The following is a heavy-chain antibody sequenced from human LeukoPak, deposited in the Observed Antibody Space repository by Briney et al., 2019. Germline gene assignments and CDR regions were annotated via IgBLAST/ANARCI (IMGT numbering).Heavy chain of an antibody. Sequence: GGSLRLSCAASGFTLSNYPMGWVRQAPVKGLEWLSAIGEEKSGSWTKSADSVKGRFTISRDNSENTLYLQMNSLRAEDTAVYYCAKMSRYDILTGYSPYYFDYWGQGTLVTVSS. V-gene: IGHV3-23*01. D-gene: IGHD3-9*01. CDR1: GFTLSNYP. J-gene: IGHJ4*02. CDR3: AKMSRYDILTGYSPYYFDY. CDR2: IGEEKSGSWT.